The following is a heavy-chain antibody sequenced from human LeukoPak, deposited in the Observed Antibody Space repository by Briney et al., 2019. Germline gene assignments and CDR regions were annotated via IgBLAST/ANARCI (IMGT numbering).Heavy chain of an antibody. V-gene: IGHV3-30*04. CDR3: ARDLDSSGYQVYFQH. Sequence: GGSLRLSCAASGFTFSSYAMHWVRQAPGKGLEWVAVISYDGSNKYYADSVKGRFTISRDNSKNTLYLQMNSLRAEDTAVYYCARDLDSSGYQVYFQHWGQGTLVTVSS. J-gene: IGHJ1*01. CDR2: ISYDGSNK. CDR1: GFTFSSYA. D-gene: IGHD3-22*01.